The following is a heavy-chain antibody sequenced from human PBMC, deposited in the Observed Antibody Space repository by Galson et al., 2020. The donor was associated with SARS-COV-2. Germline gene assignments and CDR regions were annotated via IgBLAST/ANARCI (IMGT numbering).Heavy chain of an antibody. V-gene: IGHV4-59*01. CDR3: ASGTRPEHSSSWYPPFDY. Sequence: ASETLSLTCTVSGGSISSYYWSWIWQPPGKGLAWIGYIYYSGSTNYNPSLKSRVTISVDMSKSQFSLKLSSVTAADTAVYYRASGTRPEHSSSWYPPFDYWGQGTLITVSS. J-gene: IGHJ4*02. CDR2: IYYSGST. D-gene: IGHD6-13*01. CDR1: GGSISSYY.